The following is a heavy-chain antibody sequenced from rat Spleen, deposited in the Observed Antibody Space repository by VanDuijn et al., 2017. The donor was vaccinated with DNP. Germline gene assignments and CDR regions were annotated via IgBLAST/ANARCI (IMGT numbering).Heavy chain of an antibody. J-gene: IGHJ2*01. CDR1: GFTFSDHN. CDR3: AGRPPPTRGPFDY. V-gene: IGHV5-7*01. CDR2: ISNDGSTT. Sequence: EVQLVESGGGLVQPGRSLKLSCAASGFTFSDHNMAWVRQAPKKGLEWVATISNDGSTTYCRDSVKGRFTISRDDARSTLYLQMDSLRSEDTATYYCAGRPPPTRGPFDYWGQGVTVTVSS. D-gene: IGHD1-4*01.